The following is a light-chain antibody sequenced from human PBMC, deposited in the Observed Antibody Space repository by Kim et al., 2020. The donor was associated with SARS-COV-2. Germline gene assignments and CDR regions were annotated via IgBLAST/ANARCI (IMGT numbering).Light chain of an antibody. J-gene: IGKJ1*01. CDR1: QDIANS. Sequence: ASVGDRVTITCRASQDIANSLAWYQQKPGKVPKVLIYAASTLQSGVPSRFSGSGYGTEFTLTIGSLQTEDVATYYCQKYNSAPWTFGPGTKVDIK. CDR3: QKYNSAPWT. CDR2: AAS. V-gene: IGKV1-27*01.